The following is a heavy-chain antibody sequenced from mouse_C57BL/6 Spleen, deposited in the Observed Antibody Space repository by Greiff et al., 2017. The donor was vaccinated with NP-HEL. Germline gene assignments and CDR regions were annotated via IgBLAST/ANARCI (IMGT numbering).Heavy chain of an antibody. V-gene: IGHV1-15*01. CDR3: TPYDGYSHYFDY. J-gene: IGHJ2*01. CDR1: GYTFTDYE. Sequence: QVQLKESGAELVRPGASVTLSCKASGYTFTDYEMHWVKQTPVHGLEWIGAIDPETGGTAYNQKFKGKAILTADKSSSTAYMELRSLTSEDSAVYYCTPYDGYSHYFDYWGQGTTLTVSS. CDR2: IDPETGGT. D-gene: IGHD2-3*01.